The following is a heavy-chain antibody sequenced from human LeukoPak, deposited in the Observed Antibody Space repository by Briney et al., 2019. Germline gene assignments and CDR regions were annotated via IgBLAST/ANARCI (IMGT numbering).Heavy chain of an antibody. Sequence: ASVKVSCKASGYTFTSYYINWVRQATGQGLEWMGWMNPNSGNTGYAQKFQGRVTMTRNTSTSTAYMELSSLRSEDTAVYYCAREGPIVGATHLVDYWGQGTLVTVSS. CDR3: AREGPIVGATHLVDY. D-gene: IGHD1-26*01. J-gene: IGHJ4*02. CDR2: MNPNSGNT. V-gene: IGHV1-8*01. CDR1: GYTFTSYY.